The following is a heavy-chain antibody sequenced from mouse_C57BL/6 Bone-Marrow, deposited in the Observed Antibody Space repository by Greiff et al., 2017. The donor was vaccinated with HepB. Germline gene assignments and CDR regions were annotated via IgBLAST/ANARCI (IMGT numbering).Heavy chain of an antibody. CDR1: GFNIKDDY. CDR3: TTLYYFDY. V-gene: IGHV14-4*01. CDR2: LDPENGDT. Sequence: EVQLQQSGAELVRPGASVKVSCTASGFNIKDDYMHWVKQRPEQGLEWIGWLDPENGDTEYASKFQGKATITADTSSNTAYLQLSSLTSEDTAVYYWTTLYYFDYWGQGTTLTVSS. J-gene: IGHJ2*01.